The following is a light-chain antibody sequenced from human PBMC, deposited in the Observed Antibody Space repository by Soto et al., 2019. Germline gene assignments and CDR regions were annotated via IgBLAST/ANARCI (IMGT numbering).Light chain of an antibody. V-gene: IGKV3-11*01. CDR3: QQRYNWPNT. CDR2: DAS. J-gene: IGKJ2*01. Sequence: EIVLTQSPATLSLSPGERATLSCRTSHSVGTYLAWYQHNPGQAPRLLIYDASNRATGIPARFSGSGSGTDFTLTISSPEPEDFAVYYCQQRYNWPNTFGQGTKLEIK. CDR1: HSVGTY.